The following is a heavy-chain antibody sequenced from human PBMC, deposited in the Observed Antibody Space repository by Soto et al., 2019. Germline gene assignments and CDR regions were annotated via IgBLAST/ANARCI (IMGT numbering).Heavy chain of an antibody. CDR3: AKDRRAGGNSAFYFDF. J-gene: IGHJ4*02. D-gene: IGHD3-16*01. CDR1: GFKFSNFA. CDR2: ISATGGGT. Sequence: GGSLRLSCAASGFKFSNFAMSWVRQAPGKGLEWVSLISATGGGTYYADSVKGRFTISRDNSHNTLYLQVHSLTAEDTAVYYCAKDRRAGGNSAFYFDFWGQGAQVTVSS. V-gene: IGHV3-23*01.